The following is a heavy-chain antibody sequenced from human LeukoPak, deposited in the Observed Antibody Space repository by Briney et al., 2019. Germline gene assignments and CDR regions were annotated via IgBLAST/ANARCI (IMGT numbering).Heavy chain of an antibody. J-gene: IGHJ4*02. D-gene: IGHD2-2*03. CDR2: INSDGTST. Sequence: GGSLRLSCAASGFTFSSYWMHWVRQAPGEGLLCVSRINSDGTSTTYADSVKGRFTISRDKARNTLYMQMNSLRAEDTAVYYCARATLDIVGATRTFDYWGQGTLVTVSS. CDR3: ARATLDIVGATRTFDY. V-gene: IGHV3-74*01. CDR1: GFTFSSYW.